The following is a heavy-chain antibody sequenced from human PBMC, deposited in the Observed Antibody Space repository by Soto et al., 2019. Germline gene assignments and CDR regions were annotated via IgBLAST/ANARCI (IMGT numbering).Heavy chain of an antibody. D-gene: IGHD3-16*01. J-gene: IGHJ6*02. V-gene: IGHV4-31*03. CDR2: FYYSGST. CDR3: ARFPITTPYGAGGYYCYYDGMDV. Sequence: SETLSLTCTVSGGSISSGGYYWSWNRQHPGKGLEWLGYFYYSGSTYYHPSHKSRDTISVDMSKNQLSLKLSSVTPADTYVHYCARFPITTPYGAGGYYCYYDGMDVWGQGTTVTVSS. CDR1: GGSISSGGYY.